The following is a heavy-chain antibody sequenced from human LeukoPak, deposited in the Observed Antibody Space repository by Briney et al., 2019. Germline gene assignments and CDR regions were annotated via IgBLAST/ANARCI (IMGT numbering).Heavy chain of an antibody. CDR3: ARARAIDYYGSGSYMGARDYFDY. D-gene: IGHD3-10*01. Sequence: SQTLSLTCTVSGGSISSGSYYWSWIRQPAGKGLEWIGYIYHSGSTYYNPSLKSRVTISVDRSKNQFSLKLSSVTAADTAVYYCARARAIDYYGSGSYMGARDYFDYWGQGTLVTVSS. V-gene: IGHV4-30-2*01. CDR1: GGSISSGSYY. J-gene: IGHJ4*02. CDR2: IYHSGST.